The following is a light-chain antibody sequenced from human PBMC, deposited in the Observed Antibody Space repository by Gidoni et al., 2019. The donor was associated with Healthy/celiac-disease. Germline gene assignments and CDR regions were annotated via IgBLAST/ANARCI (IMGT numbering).Light chain of an antibody. V-gene: IGKV1-27*01. J-gene: IGKJ1*01. CDR3: QKYNSAPWR. CDR1: HGISNY. CDR2: AAS. Sequence: DIQMTQSPSSLSASVGDRVTITCRASHGISNYLAWYQQKPGKVPKLLIYAASTLQSGVPSRFSGSGSGTDFTLTIRSLQPEVVATYYCQKYNSAPWRFGQGTKVEIK.